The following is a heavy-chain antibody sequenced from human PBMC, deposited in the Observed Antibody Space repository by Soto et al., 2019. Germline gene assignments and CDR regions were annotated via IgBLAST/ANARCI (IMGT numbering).Heavy chain of an antibody. CDR3: THGRNSCSGGTCHAGFDP. V-gene: IGHV2-5*01. CDR2: IYGNGDK. CDR1: GFSLTTVAVA. D-gene: IGHD2-15*01. J-gene: IGHJ5*02. Sequence: QITLRASGPTLVKPTQTLTLTCSFSGFSLTTVAVAVGWIRQPPGRALEWVALIYGNGDKYYNPSLNHRLTITKDTSRNQVVLTITNMDPVDTATYYCTHGRNSCSGGTCHAGFDPRGQGTLGTVS.